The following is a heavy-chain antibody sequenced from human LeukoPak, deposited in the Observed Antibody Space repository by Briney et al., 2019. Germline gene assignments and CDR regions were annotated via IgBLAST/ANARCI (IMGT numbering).Heavy chain of an antibody. Sequence: PGGSLRLSCAASGFTFSSYAMSWVRQAPGKGLEGVSAISGSGGSTYYADSVKGRFTISRDNSKNTLYLQMNSLRAEDTAVYYCAKRDWIVVVPAAMVDYWGQGTLVTVSS. V-gene: IGHV3-23*01. CDR2: ISGSGGST. D-gene: IGHD2-2*01. J-gene: IGHJ4*02. CDR3: AKRDWIVVVPAAMVDY. CDR1: GFTFSSYA.